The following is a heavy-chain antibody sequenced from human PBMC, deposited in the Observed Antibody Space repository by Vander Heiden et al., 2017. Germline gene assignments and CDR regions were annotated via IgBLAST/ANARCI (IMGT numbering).Heavy chain of an antibody. J-gene: IGHJ4*02. V-gene: IGHV3-23*01. D-gene: IGHD1-26*01. CDR3: AGQNSGSYNY. Sequence: EVQRLDSGGGLVQPGGSLRLSCAASGFTFSTYAMSWVRQAPGKGLEWVSAISGSGGSTYYADSVKGRFTISRDNSKNTLYLQMNSLRADDTAVYYCAGQNSGSYNYWGQGTLVTVSS. CDR1: GFTFSTYA. CDR2: ISGSGGST.